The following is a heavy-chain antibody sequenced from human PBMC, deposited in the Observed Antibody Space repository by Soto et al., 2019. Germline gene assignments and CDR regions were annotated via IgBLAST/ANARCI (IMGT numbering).Heavy chain of an antibody. CDR2: INHNSGST. Sequence: GGSLRLSCAASGFPFRTYAMNWVRQAPGKGLEWVSYINHNSGSTYYADSVKGRFTVSRDNSKNTLYLQMNSLRAEDTAVYYCTTGSVEGVWGQGNPGHRLL. CDR1: GFPFRTYA. CDR3: TTGSVEGV. V-gene: IGHV3-23*01. J-gene: IGHJ4*01. D-gene: IGHD2-15*01.